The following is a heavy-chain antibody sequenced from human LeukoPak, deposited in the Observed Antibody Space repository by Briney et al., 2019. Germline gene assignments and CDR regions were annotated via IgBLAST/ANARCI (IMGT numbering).Heavy chain of an antibody. D-gene: IGHD3-10*01. Sequence: ASVKVSCKASGGTFSSYAISWVRQAPGQGLEWMGGIIPIFGTANYAQKFQGRVTVTADKSTSTAYMELNSLRAEDTAVYYCAVYGSGFDPWGQGTLVTVSS. CDR3: AVYGSGFDP. CDR2: IIPIFGTA. V-gene: IGHV1-69*06. J-gene: IGHJ5*02. CDR1: GGTFSSYA.